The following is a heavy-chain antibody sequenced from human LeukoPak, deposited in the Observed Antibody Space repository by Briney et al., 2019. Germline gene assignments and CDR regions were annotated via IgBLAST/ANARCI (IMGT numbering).Heavy chain of an antibody. D-gene: IGHD6-6*01. CDR3: AREGSSTDY. CDR2: ISSSSSYI. J-gene: IGHJ4*02. V-gene: IGHV3-21*01. CDR1: GFNFNTYA. Sequence: GGSLRLSCAASGFNFNTYAMNWVRQAPGKGLEWVSSISSSSSYIYYADSVKGRFTISRDNAKNSLYLQMNSLRAEDTAVYYCAREGSSTDYWGQGTLVTVSS.